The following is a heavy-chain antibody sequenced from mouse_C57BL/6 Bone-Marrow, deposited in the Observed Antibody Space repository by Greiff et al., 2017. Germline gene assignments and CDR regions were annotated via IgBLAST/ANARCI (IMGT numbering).Heavy chain of an antibody. CDR1: GFNIKDDY. V-gene: IGHV14-4*01. D-gene: IGHD3-3*01. CDR3: TTGGRGFDY. Sequence: EVQVVESGAELVRPGASVKLSCTASGFNIKDDYMHWVKQRPEQGLEWIGWIDPENGDTEYASKFQGKATITADTSSNTAYLQLSSLTSEDTAVYYCTTGGRGFDYWGQGTTLTVSS. J-gene: IGHJ2*01. CDR2: IDPENGDT.